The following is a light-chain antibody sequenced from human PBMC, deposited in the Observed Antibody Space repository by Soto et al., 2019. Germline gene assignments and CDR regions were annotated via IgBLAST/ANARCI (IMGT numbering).Light chain of an antibody. V-gene: IGKV1-39*01. CDR3: HQYYSPPYT. CDR1: QSISVN. CDR2: AAS. Sequence: DIQMTQSPSSLSASVGDTVTITCRASQSISVNLNWYQQKPAKVPTLLIYAASTLQSGVPSSFSGGGSETDFALTISSLEPEDFAAYYCHQYYSPPYTFGQGTKLQIK. J-gene: IGKJ2*01.